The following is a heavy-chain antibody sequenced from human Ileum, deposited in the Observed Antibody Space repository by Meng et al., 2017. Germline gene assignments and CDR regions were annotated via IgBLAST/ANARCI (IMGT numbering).Heavy chain of an antibody. CDR2: VQNSGST. V-gene: IGHV4-39*07. J-gene: IGHJ5*02. CDR3: ARDGRHWGESPFDP. Sequence: QAQVQEAGAGLVKSSETLSLTWTVSGVALSNTVYFWGWIRQSPGKGLEWLGSVQNSGSTAYNPSLKSRVTVSLDTSKNQFSLKLTSVTAADTAVYFCARDGRHWGESPFDPWGQGTLVTVSS. D-gene: IGHD7-27*01. CDR1: GVALSNTVYF.